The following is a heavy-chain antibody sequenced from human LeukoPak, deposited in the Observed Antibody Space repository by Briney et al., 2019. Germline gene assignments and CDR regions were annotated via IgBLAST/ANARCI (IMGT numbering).Heavy chain of an antibody. Sequence: SETLSLTCTVSGGSISSSSYYWGWLRQPPGTGLEWIGSIYYSGSTYYNPSLKSRVTISVDTSKNQFSLKLSSVTAADTAVYYCARDPAFIVDDAFDIWGQGTMVTVSS. J-gene: IGHJ3*02. CDR1: GGSISSSSYY. D-gene: IGHD2-15*01. CDR2: IYYSGST. V-gene: IGHV4-39*07. CDR3: ARDPAFIVDDAFDI.